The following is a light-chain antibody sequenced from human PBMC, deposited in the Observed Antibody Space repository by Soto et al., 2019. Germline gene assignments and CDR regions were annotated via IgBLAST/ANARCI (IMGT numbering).Light chain of an antibody. CDR2: EVS. Sequence: QSALTQPASVSGSPGQSITISCTGTSSDVGAYNYVSWYQQHPGKAPKLMISEVSKRPSGVSNRFSGSKSGNTASLTISGLQDEDEAHYYCSSLTSSNTVVFGGGTKVTVL. CDR3: SSLTSSNTVV. J-gene: IGLJ2*01. CDR1: SSDVGAYNY. V-gene: IGLV2-14*01.